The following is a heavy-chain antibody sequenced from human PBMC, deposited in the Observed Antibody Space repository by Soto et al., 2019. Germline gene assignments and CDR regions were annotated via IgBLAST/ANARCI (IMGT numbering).Heavy chain of an antibody. V-gene: IGHV4-39*01. CDR3: ARQDVRAWGRFDP. Sequence: XTLSLPSTVSGGSLSSSTYDWGWIRQPPGKGLEWIGTIYYSGITYYNPSLQSRVTISVDTYKNQFSLRLSFVTAADAALYFCARQDVRAWGRFDPWGQGTLVTVSP. J-gene: IGHJ5*02. CDR2: IYYSGIT. D-gene: IGHD7-27*01. CDR1: GGSLSSSTYD.